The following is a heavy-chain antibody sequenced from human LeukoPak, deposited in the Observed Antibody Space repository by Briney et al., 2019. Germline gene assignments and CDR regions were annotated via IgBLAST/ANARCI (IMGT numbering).Heavy chain of an antibody. Sequence: PSETLSLTCAVSGVSISSSNWWNWFRQTPGKGLEWIGEIYQSGSTTYNPSLRSRVTMSLDRNQFSLNLTSVTAADTGVYYCARRPLQGFDGNHYLFVYWGQGMLVTISS. CDR2: IYQSGST. D-gene: IGHD1-14*01. CDR1: GVSISSSNW. CDR3: ARRPLQGFDGNHYLFVY. J-gene: IGHJ4*02. V-gene: IGHV4-4*02.